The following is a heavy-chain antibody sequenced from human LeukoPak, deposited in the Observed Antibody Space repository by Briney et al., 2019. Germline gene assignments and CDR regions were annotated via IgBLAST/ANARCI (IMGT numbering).Heavy chain of an antibody. CDR3: AREREGLENSGWPYYFDY. Sequence: PSETLSLTCTVSGVSISSDCWSWIRQPPGKGLEWIGYIYYSGSTNYNPSLRSRVTISVDMSKNQFSLNLSSVTAADTAVYYRAREREGLENSGWPYYFDYWGQGTLVTVSS. CDR1: GVSISSDC. D-gene: IGHD6-19*01. J-gene: IGHJ4*02. V-gene: IGHV4-59*01. CDR2: IYYSGST.